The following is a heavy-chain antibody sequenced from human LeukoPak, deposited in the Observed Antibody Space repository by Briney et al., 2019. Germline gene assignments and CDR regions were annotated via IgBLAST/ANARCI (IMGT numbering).Heavy chain of an antibody. CDR3: ARDQGGSDIVVVPAAPGYYGMDV. D-gene: IGHD2-2*01. J-gene: IGHJ6*02. V-gene: IGHV3-21*01. CDR1: GFTFSSYS. CDR2: ISSSSSYI. Sequence: KPGGSLRLSCAASGFTFSSYSMNWVRQAPGKGLEWVSSISSSSSYIYYADSVKGRFTISRDNAKNSLYLQMNSLRAEDTAVHYCARDQGGSDIVVVPAAPGYYGMDVWGQGTTVTVSS.